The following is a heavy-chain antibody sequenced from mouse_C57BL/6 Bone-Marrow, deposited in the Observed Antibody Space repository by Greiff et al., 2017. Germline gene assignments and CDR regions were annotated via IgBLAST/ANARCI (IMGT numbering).Heavy chain of an antibody. CDR2: IAPSDIYA. Sequence: QVQLQQPGAELVKPGASVTLSCKASGYTFTSYWMPWVKQRPGQGLEWIGEIAPSDIYANYNPKFTGKATVTVDTSSSTAYMPRSSLTSEDSAVYYCARSNYDYWGQGTTLTVSS. J-gene: IGHJ2*01. D-gene: IGHD2-5*01. CDR1: GYTFTSYW. V-gene: IGHV1-50*01. CDR3: ARSNYDY.